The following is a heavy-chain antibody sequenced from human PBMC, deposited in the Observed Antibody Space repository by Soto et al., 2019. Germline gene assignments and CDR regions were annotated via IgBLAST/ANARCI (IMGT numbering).Heavy chain of an antibody. Sequence: EVQLVESGGGLVQPGGSLKVSCAGLGFNFSDSALHWVRQPSGKGLEWIGRIRGRSKKFATSYATSVRGRFSLSRDVSRNTAYPQMNSLRDDDTGVYFCTARGGDSLQDIWGQGTLVTVSS. CDR3: TARGGDSLQDI. CDR1: GFNFSDSA. CDR2: IRGRSKKFAT. D-gene: IGHD4-17*01. V-gene: IGHV3-73*01. J-gene: IGHJ4*02.